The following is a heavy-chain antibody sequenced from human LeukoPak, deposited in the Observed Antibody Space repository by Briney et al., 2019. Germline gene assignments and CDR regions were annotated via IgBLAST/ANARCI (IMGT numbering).Heavy chain of an antibody. V-gene: IGHV3-66*04. D-gene: IGHD3-10*01. J-gene: IGHJ4*01. CDR1: GFTFNNYA. CDR3: ARQGYGSGFDY. Sequence: GGSLRLSCAASGFTFNNYAMNWVRQAPGKGLEWFSVLFSGGDTYYADSVKDRFSISRDSSRETLFLQMNSLRADDTAVYYCARQGYGSGFDYWGHGTMVTVSS. CDR2: LFSGGDT.